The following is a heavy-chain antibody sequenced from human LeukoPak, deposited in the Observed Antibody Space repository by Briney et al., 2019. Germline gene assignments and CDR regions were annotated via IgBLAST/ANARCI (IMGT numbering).Heavy chain of an antibody. CDR1: GFTFSTYS. Sequence: PGGSLRLSCAASGFTFSTYSMNWVRQAPGKGLEWVPYISNYATSYADSVKGRFTISRDTAKNSLYLQMNSLRAEDTAVYYCARDFMYAFDIWGQGTMVTVSS. J-gene: IGHJ3*02. D-gene: IGHD3-10*02. CDR2: ISNYAT. V-gene: IGHV3-48*01. CDR3: ARDFMYAFDI.